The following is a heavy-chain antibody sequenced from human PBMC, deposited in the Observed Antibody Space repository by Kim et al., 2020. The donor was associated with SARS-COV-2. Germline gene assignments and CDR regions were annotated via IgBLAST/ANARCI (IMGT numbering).Heavy chain of an antibody. Sequence: SETLSLTCTVSGGSISSYYWSWIRQPPGKGLEWIGYIYYSGSTNYNPSLKSRVTISVDTSKNQFSLKLSSVTAADTAVYYCARDLIGIAVAGFDPGGQGT. V-gene: IGHV4-59*13. CDR1: GGSISSYY. CDR2: IYYSGST. D-gene: IGHD6-19*01. CDR3: ARDLIGIAVAGFDP. J-gene: IGHJ5*02.